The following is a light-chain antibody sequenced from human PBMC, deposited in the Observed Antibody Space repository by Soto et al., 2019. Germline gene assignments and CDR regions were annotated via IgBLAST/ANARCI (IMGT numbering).Light chain of an antibody. J-gene: IGLJ2*01. Sequence: QSVLTQPPSASGTPGQRVTISCSGSSSNIGGNTVNWYQQLPGTAPRVLIYSNNQRPSGVPDRFSGSKSGTSASLAISGLQSEDEADCYCAAWDDSLNAVVFGGGTKVTVL. CDR2: SNN. V-gene: IGLV1-44*01. CDR3: AAWDDSLNAVV. CDR1: SSNIGGNT.